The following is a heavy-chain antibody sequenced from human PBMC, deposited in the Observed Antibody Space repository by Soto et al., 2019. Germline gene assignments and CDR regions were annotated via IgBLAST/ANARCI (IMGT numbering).Heavy chain of an antibody. V-gene: IGHV4-30-2*06. D-gene: IGHD6-19*01. CDR3: ARDQDGQWLVLDAFDI. J-gene: IGHJ3*02. Sequence: SETLSLTCPVSGGTITSGRSSWNWIRQSPGKGLEWIAYIYHSGSTYYNPSLKSRVTISVDRSENQFSLKLTSVTAADTAVYYCARDQDGQWLVLDAFDIWGQGTMVTVSS. CDR1: GGTITSGRSS. CDR2: IYHSGST.